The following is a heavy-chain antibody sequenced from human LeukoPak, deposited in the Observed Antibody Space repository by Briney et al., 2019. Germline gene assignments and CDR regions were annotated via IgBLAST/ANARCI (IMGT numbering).Heavy chain of an antibody. CDR1: GGSISSHY. J-gene: IGHJ5*02. CDR2: IYHSGST. Sequence: SETLSLTCTVSGGSISSHYWSWIRQPPGKGLEWIGYIYHSGSTNYNPSLKSRVTISVDTSKNQFSLKLSSVTAADTAVYYCASLQGMYNWFDPWGQGTLVTVSS. CDR3: ASLQGMYNWFDP. V-gene: IGHV4-59*11.